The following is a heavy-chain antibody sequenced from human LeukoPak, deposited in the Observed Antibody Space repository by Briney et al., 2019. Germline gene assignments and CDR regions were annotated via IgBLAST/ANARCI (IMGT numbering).Heavy chain of an antibody. J-gene: IGHJ6*04. D-gene: IGHD3-9*01. Sequence: ASVKVSRKSSGYTFTTYAMHWVRQAPGQGLGWVGGVNDGTGNKKYSQTFQGRVTMTRDASETTAYMELSSLKSEDTAVYYCARDMAAETGSGWLSSYYYHQGMDVWGKGTSVTVSS. V-gene: IGHV1-3*01. CDR2: VNDGTGNK. CDR3: ARDMAAETGSGWLSSYYYHQGMDV. CDR1: GYTFTTYA.